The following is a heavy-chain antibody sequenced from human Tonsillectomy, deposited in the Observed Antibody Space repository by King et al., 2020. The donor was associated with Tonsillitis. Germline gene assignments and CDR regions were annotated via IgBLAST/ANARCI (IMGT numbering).Heavy chain of an antibody. J-gene: IGHJ4*02. Sequence: VQLQESGPGLVKPSETLSLTCTVSGGSISSYYWSWIRQPPGKGLEWIGYINYSGSTNYNPSLKSRVTISVDTSKNQFSLKLTSVTAAGTAVYYCARDLDRSFDYWGQGTLVTVSS. CDR3: ARDLDRSFDY. CDR1: GGSISSYY. D-gene: IGHD3-9*01. CDR2: INYSGST. V-gene: IGHV4-59*01.